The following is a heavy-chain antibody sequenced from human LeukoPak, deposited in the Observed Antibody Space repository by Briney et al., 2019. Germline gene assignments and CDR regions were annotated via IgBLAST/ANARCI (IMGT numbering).Heavy chain of an antibody. Sequence: GGSLRLSCAASGFTFSSYWMHWVRQAPGKGLVWVSRINSDGSSTSYADSVKGRFTISRGNAKNTLYLQMNSLRAEDTAVYYCARECSGGSCYAALDYWGQGALVTVSS. V-gene: IGHV3-74*01. CDR1: GFTFSSYW. CDR2: INSDGSST. D-gene: IGHD2-15*01. J-gene: IGHJ4*02. CDR3: ARECSGGSCYAALDY.